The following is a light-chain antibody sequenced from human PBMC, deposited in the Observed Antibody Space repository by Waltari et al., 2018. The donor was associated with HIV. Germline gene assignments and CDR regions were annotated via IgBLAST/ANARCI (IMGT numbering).Light chain of an antibody. V-gene: IGLV2-14*03. CDR3: SSFSSGPSLYI. CDR2: DVH. CDR1: EHDIGLDNY. J-gene: IGLJ1*01. Sequence: SALIQPASVSGSPGQSITIPCSGSEHDIGLDNYVLWYQQFSGKAPKLIIYDVHKQPAVLSVRFSGSKSGNMSSLTISGLQTDDEAVYFCSSFSSGPSLYIFG.